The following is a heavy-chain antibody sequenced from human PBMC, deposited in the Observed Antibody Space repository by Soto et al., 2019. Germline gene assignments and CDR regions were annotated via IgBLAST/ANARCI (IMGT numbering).Heavy chain of an antibody. J-gene: IGHJ4*02. CDR2: IYYSGST. Sequence: SETLSLTCSVSGGAISSYYWSCIRQPPGKGLEWIGYIYYSGSTNYNPSLKSRVTMSVDTSKNEFSLRLSSMTAADTAVYYCATLYCSRGSGNPAYWGQGTLVTVSS. CDR1: GGAISSYY. D-gene: IGHD2-15*01. CDR3: ATLYCSRGSGNPAY. V-gene: IGHV4-59*01.